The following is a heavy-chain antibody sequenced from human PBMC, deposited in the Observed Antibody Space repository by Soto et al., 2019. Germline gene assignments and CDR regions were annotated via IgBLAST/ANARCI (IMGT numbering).Heavy chain of an antibody. CDR1: GFTFSSYA. CDR3: AKESPRPAPAAYCFDY. D-gene: IGHD2-2*01. CDR2: ISGSGGST. V-gene: IGHV3-23*01. Sequence: GGSLRLSCAASGFTFSSYAMSWVRQAPGKGLEWVSAISGSGGSTYYADSVKGRFTISRDNSKNTLYLQMNSLRAEDTDVYYCAKESPRPAPAAYCFDYWGQGTLVTVSS. J-gene: IGHJ4*02.